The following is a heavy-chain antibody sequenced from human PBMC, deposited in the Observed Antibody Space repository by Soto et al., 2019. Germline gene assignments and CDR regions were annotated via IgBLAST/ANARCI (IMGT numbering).Heavy chain of an antibody. Sequence: VKVSCKVSGYTLTELSMHWVRQAPGKGLEWMGGFDPEDGETIYAQKFQGRVTMTEDTSTDTAYMELSSLRSEDTAVYYCATDFVLTQGPHITMVRGLWFDPWGQGTLVTVS. D-gene: IGHD3-10*01. V-gene: IGHV1-24*01. CDR3: ATDFVLTQGPHITMVRGLWFDP. CDR1: GYTLTELS. CDR2: FDPEDGET. J-gene: IGHJ5*02.